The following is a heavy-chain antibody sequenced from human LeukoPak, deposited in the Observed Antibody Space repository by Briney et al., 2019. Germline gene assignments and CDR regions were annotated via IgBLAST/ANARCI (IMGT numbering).Heavy chain of an antibody. V-gene: IGHV3-NL1*01. CDR1: GFTFSSYG. J-gene: IGHJ3*02. D-gene: IGHD3-3*01. CDR3: AKDTNYDFWSGYEHAFDI. CDR2: IYSGGST. Sequence: PGGSLRLSCAASGFTFSSYGMYWVRQAPGKGLEWVSVIYSGGSTYYADSVKGRFTISRDNSKNTLYLQMNSLRAEDTAVYYCAKDTNYDFWSGYEHAFDIWGQGTMVTVSS.